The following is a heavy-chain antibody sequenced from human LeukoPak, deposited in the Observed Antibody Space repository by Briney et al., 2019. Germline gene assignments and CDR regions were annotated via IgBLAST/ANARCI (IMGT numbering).Heavy chain of an antibody. Sequence: PGGSLRLSCAASGFTFSSYWMSWVRQAPGKGLEWVANIKQDGSEKYYVDSVKGRFTISRDNATNSLYLQMNSLRAEDTAVYYCARAVYEYCSSWDLDYWGQGTLVTVSS. V-gene: IGHV3-7*01. D-gene: IGHD6-13*01. CDR2: IKQDGSEK. J-gene: IGHJ4*02. CDR3: ARAVYEYCSSWDLDY. CDR1: GFTFSSYW.